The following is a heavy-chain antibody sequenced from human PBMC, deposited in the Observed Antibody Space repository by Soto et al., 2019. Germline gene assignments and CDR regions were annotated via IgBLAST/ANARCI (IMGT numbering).Heavy chain of an antibody. V-gene: IGHV4-4*02. CDR2: INHSGST. D-gene: IGHD3-3*01. Sequence: XASLSLTCAVRGGCISSNNWWSWVRQPPGKGLEWIGEINHSGSTNYNPSLKSRVTISVDTSKNQFSLKLSSVTAADTAVYYCARTTHYDFWRGSFENYYGMDVCGQGTTVTVPS. CDR1: GGCISSNNW. CDR3: ARTTHYDFWRGSFENYYGMDV. J-gene: IGHJ6*02.